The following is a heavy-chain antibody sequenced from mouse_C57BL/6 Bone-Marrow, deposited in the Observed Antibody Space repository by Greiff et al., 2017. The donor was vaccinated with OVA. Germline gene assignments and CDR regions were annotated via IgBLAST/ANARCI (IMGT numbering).Heavy chain of an antibody. Sequence: DVMLVESGGGLVQPGGSLKLSCAASGFTFSDYYMYWVRQTPEKRLEWVAYISNGGGSTYYPDTVKGRFTISRDNAKNTLYLQMSRLKSEDTAMYYCARYGYHGNYFDYWGQGTTLTVSS. CDR1: GFTFSDYY. CDR2: ISNGGGST. V-gene: IGHV5-12*01. D-gene: IGHD2-2*01. J-gene: IGHJ2*01. CDR3: ARYGYHGNYFDY.